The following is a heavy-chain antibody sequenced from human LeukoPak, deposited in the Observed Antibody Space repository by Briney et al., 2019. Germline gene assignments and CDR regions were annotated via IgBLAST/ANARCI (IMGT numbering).Heavy chain of an antibody. D-gene: IGHD3-10*01. CDR2: IYTSGST. CDR1: GGSISSYY. Sequence: SETLYLTCTVPGGSISSYYWSWIRQPAGKEMEWIGRIYTSGSTNYNASLKSRVTRSVDTSKNQFSLKLSSVTAADTAVYYCARDYYGSGSYYRTSSYYFDYWGQGTLVTVSS. CDR3: ARDYYGSGSYYRTSSYYFDY. V-gene: IGHV4-4*07. J-gene: IGHJ4*02.